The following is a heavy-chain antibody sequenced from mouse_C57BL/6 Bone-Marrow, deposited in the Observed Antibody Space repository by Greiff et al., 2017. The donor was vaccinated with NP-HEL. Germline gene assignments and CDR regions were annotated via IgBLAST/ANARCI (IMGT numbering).Heavy chain of an antibody. D-gene: IGHD3-2*02. CDR3: ARYSSAWFAY. CDR1: GYTFTSYT. Sequence: VKLMESGAELARPGASVKVSCKASGYTFTSYTMHWVKQRPGQGLEWIGYINPSSGYTKYNQKFKDKATLTADKSSSTAYMQLSSLTSEDSAVYYCARYSSAWFAYWGQGTLVTVSA. J-gene: IGHJ3*01. V-gene: IGHV1-4*01. CDR2: INPSSGYT.